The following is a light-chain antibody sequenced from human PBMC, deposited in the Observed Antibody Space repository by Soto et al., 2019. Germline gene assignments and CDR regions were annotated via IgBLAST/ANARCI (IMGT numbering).Light chain of an antibody. CDR2: GAS. J-gene: IGKJ4*01. Sequence: EIVMTQSPATLSVSPGERATLSCRASQSVNSNLAWYQQKPGQAPRLLIYGASTRATGIPARFSGSWSGTEFTLTISSLQSEDFADYYCQQYNDWPFTFGGGTKVDIK. CDR3: QQYNDWPFT. CDR1: QSVNSN. V-gene: IGKV3-15*01.